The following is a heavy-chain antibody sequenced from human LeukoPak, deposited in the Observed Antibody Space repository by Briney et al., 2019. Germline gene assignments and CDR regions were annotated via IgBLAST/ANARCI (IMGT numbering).Heavy chain of an antibody. CDR2: MRPNNGNT. J-gene: IGHJ4*02. CDR1: GYTFSSYD. CDR3: ARGPPESTSSDS. Sequence: ASVKVSCKASGYTFSSYDVNWVRQAAGQGLEWIGWMRPNNGNTGYAQKFQDRVTMTRDTSINTAYMELRSLTSEDTAVCYCARGPPESTSSDSWGQGTLVTISS. V-gene: IGHV1-8*01. D-gene: IGHD2-2*01.